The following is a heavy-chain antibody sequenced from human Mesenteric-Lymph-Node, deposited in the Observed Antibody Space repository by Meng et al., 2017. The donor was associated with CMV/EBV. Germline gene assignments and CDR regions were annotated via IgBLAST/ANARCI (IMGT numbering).Heavy chain of an antibody. V-gene: IGHV4-39*07. J-gene: IGHJ6*02. CDR3: ARANFGVVRNYYYYYGMDV. CDR1: GGSISSSSYY. CDR2: IYYSGST. Sequence: SETLSLTCTVSGGSISSSSYYWGWIRQPPGKGLEWIGSIYYSGSTYYNPSLKSRVTISVDTSKNQFSLKLSSVTAADTAVYYCARANFGVVRNYYYYYGMDVWGQGTTVTVSS. D-gene: IGHD3-3*01.